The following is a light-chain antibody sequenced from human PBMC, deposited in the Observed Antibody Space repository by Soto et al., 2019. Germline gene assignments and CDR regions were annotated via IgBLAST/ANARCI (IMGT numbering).Light chain of an antibody. V-gene: IGLV2-8*01. CDR3: RSYTDRKNLV. CDR1: SSGIGGYNA. J-gene: IGLJ1*01. CDR2: DVT. Sequence: QSVLTQSPSASGSPGQSGTISCTGTSSGIGGYNAVSWYQQHPGKAPKVMIYDVTKRPSGVPDRFSGSKSGNTASLTVSALQAEDEDDYYCRSYTDRKNLVFGTGTKVTVL.